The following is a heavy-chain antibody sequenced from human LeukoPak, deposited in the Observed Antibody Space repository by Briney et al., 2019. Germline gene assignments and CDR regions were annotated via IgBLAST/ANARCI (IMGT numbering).Heavy chain of an antibody. D-gene: IGHD2-15*01. CDR1: GFTFSSYG. CDR3: ARSRYCSGGSCYQEPDAFDI. J-gene: IGHJ3*02. Sequence: GGSLSLSCAASGFTFSSYGMHWVRQAPGKGLEWVAVIWYDGSNKYYADSVKGRFTISRDNSKNTLYLQMNSLRAEDTAVYYCARSRYCSGGSCYQEPDAFDIWGQGTMVTVSS. CDR2: IWYDGSNK. V-gene: IGHV3-33*01.